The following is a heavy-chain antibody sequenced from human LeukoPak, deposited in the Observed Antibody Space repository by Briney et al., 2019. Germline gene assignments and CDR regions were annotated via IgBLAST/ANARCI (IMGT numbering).Heavy chain of an antibody. CDR3: ARPVTTTPDDAFDI. CDR2: IYYSGST. CDR1: GGSISSSSYY. Sequence: SETLSLTCTVSGGSISSSSYYWGWIRQLPGKGLEWIGSIYYSGSTYYNPSLKSRVTISVDTSKNQFSLKLSSVTAADTAVYYCARPVTTTPDDAFDIWGQGTMVTVSS. J-gene: IGHJ3*02. V-gene: IGHV4-39*01. D-gene: IGHD4-17*01.